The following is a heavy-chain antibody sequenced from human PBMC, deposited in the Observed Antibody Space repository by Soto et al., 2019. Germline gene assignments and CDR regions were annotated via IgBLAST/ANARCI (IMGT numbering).Heavy chain of an antibody. J-gene: IGHJ5*02. CDR3: ARGGHIVLVPPDNWFDP. V-gene: IGHV4-31*03. CDR1: GGSISSGGYY. CDR2: IYYSGST. Sequence: SETLSLTCTVSGGSISSGGYYWSWIRQHPGKGLEWIGYIYYSGSTYYNPSLKSRVTISVDTSKNQFSLKLSSVAAADTAVYYCARGGHIVLVPPDNWFDPWGQGTLVTVSS. D-gene: IGHD2-2*01.